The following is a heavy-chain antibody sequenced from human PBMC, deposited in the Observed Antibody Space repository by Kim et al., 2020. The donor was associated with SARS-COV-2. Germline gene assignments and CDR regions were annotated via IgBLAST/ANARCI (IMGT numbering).Heavy chain of an antibody. CDR2: IYYSGST. D-gene: IGHD6-13*01. J-gene: IGHJ6*02. CDR3: ARQSNEACVAAAGTCYYYGMDV. CDR1: GGSISSSSYY. V-gene: IGHV4-39*01. Sequence: SETLSLTCTVSGGSISSSSYYWGWIRQPPGKGLEWIGSIYYSGSTYYNPSLKSRVTISVDTSKNQFSLKLSSVTAADTAVYYCARQSNEACVAAAGTCYYYGMDVWGQGTTVTVSS.